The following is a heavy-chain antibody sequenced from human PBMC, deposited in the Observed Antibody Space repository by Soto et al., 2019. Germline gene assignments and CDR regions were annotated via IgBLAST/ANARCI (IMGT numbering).Heavy chain of an antibody. V-gene: IGHV5-51*01. CDR3: ARHGRIVVVPAAKYYDFWSGSGIGYYYYMDV. D-gene: IGHD3-3*01. Sequence: PGESLKISCKGSGYSFTSYWIGWVRQMPGKGLEWMGIIYPGDSDTRYSPSFQGQVTISADKSISTAYLQWSSLKASDTAMYYCARHGRIVVVPAAKYYDFWSGSGIGYYYYMDVWGKGTTVTAP. J-gene: IGHJ6*03. CDR1: GYSFTSYW. CDR2: IYPGDSDT.